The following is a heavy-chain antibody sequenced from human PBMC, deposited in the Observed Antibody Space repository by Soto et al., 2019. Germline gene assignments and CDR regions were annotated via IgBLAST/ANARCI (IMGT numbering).Heavy chain of an antibody. Sequence: PGGSLRLSCAASGFTFSSYAMSWVRQAPGKGLEWVAVICVCGSSTYYADSVKGRFTISRDNSKNTLYLQMNSLRAEDTAVYYCARTDGWELLQEYYFDYWGQGTLVTVSS. D-gene: IGHD1-26*01. CDR1: GFTFSSYA. J-gene: IGHJ4*02. V-gene: IGHV3-23*01. CDR3: ARTDGWELLQEYYFDY. CDR2: ICVCGSST.